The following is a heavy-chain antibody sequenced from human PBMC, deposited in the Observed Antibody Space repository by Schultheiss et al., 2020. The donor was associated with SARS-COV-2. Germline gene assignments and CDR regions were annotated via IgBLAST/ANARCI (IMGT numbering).Heavy chain of an antibody. V-gene: IGHV4-59*01. J-gene: IGHJ4*02. CDR3: ARTYGDFFDY. D-gene: IGHD4-17*01. CDR1: GGSFSGYY. CDR2: IYYSGTT. Sequence: SQTLSLTCAVYGGSFSGYYWSWIRQPPGKGLEWIGYIYYSGTTNYNPSLKSRVTISVDTSKNQFSLKLSSVTAADTAVYYCARTYGDFFDYWGQGTLVTVSS.